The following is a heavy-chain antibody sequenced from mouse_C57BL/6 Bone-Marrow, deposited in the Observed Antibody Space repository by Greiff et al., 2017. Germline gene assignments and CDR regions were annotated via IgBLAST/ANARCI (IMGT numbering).Heavy chain of an antibody. CDR1: GFTFSDYY. CDR3: ARHPYYYGSSPLFAY. Sequence: DVHLVESGGGLVQPGGSLKLSCAASGFTFSDYYMYWVRQTPEKRLEWVAYISNGGGSTYYPDTVKGRFTISRDNAKNTLYLQMSRLKSEDTAMYYCARHPYYYGSSPLFAYWGQGTLVTVSA. J-gene: IGHJ3*01. V-gene: IGHV5-12*01. D-gene: IGHD1-1*01. CDR2: ISNGGGST.